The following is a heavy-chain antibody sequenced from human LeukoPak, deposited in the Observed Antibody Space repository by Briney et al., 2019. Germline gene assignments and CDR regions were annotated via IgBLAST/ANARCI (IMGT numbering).Heavy chain of an antibody. CDR2: IYHSGST. CDR3: AGITSQNIVLNWFDP. D-gene: IGHD3-16*02. V-gene: IGHV4-38-2*02. Sequence: PSETLSLTCTVSGYSISSGYYWGWIRQPPGKGLEWIGSIYHSGSTYYNPSLKSRVTISVDTSKNQFSLKLSSVTAADTAVYYCAGITSQNIVLNWFDPWGQGTLVTVSS. J-gene: IGHJ5*02. CDR1: GYSISSGYY.